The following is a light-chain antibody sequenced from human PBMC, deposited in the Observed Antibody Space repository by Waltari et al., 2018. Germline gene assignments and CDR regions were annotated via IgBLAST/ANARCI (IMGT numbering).Light chain of an antibody. Sequence: DIQMTQSPSSLSASLGDRITITCRASENINIFLSWYHQKPGKAPKLLISYASTLQSGVPSRFSGSGSGTDFTLTISSLQPEDFATYYCQQSYTVPLFGQGTRLE. CDR2: YAS. CDR3: QQSYTVPL. J-gene: IGKJ5*01. CDR1: ENINIF. V-gene: IGKV1-39*01.